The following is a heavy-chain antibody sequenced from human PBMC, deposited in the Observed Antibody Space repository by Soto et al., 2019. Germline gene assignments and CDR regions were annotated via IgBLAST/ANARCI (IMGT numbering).Heavy chain of an antibody. CDR3: ARDLGYCSSTSCYLSYFDY. Sequence: SETLSLTCTVSGGSISGYYWSWIRQPPGKGLEWIGEINHSGSTNYNPSLKSRVTISVDTSKNQFSLKLSSVTAADTAVYYCARDLGYCSSTSCYLSYFDYWGQGTLVTVSS. D-gene: IGHD2-2*01. V-gene: IGHV4-34*01. CDR1: GGSISGYY. CDR2: INHSGST. J-gene: IGHJ4*02.